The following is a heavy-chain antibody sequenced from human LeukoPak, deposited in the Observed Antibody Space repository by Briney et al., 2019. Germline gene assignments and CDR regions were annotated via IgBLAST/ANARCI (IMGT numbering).Heavy chain of an antibody. Sequence: SETLSLTCAVSGYSISSGYYWGWFRQPPGKGLEWIGSMYHSGSTYYNPYFKSRVTISVDTSKNQSTLKLSSVTAADTAVYYCARQGGSSSPYYYYYMDVWGKGTTVTVSS. CDR3: ARQGGSSSPYYYYYMDV. D-gene: IGHD6-13*01. V-gene: IGHV4-38-2*01. J-gene: IGHJ6*03. CDR1: GYSISSGYY. CDR2: MYHSGST.